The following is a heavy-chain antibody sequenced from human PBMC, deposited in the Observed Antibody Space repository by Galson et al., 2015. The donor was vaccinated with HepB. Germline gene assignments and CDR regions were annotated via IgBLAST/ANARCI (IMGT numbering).Heavy chain of an antibody. Sequence: SLRLSCAASGFTVSSNYMSWVRQAPGKGLEWVSVIYSGGSTYYADSVKGRFTISRDNSKNTLYLQMNSLRAEDTAVYYCVCRYQVPHWAFFDIWGQGTMVTVSS. J-gene: IGHJ3*02. CDR2: IYSGGST. CDR1: GFTVSSNY. V-gene: IGHV3-53*01. D-gene: IGHD2-2*01. CDR3: VCRYQVPHWAFFDI.